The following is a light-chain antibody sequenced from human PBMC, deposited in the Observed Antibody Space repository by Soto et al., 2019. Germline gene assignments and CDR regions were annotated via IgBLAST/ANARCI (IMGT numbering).Light chain of an antibody. CDR1: SSDIGGYNY. Sequence: QSVLTQPASVSGSPGQSITISCTGTSSDIGGYNYVSWYQQHPGKAPKLIIYDVNNRPSGVSDRFSGSKSGNTASLTISGLQAADEAHYYCSSYASISAVFGGGTKLTVL. V-gene: IGLV2-14*03. J-gene: IGLJ2*01. CDR2: DVN. CDR3: SSYASISAV.